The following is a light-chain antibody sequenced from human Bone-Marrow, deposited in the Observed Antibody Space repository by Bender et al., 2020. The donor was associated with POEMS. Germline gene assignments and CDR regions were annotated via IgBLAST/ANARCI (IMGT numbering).Light chain of an antibody. CDR1: SSDVGGYDY. CDR3: CSKASPGVV. V-gene: IGLV2-14*03. J-gene: IGLJ2*01. Sequence: QSALTQPASVSGSPGQSITISCTGTSSDVGGYDYVSWYQEYPGKAPKLMISDVSNRPSGFSNRFSGSKSGNTASLTISGLQAEDEADYYCCSKASPGVVFGGGTKLTVL. CDR2: DVS.